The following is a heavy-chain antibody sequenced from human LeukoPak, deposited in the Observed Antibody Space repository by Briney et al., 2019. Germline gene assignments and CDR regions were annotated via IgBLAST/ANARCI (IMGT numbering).Heavy chain of an antibody. V-gene: IGHV3-23*01. J-gene: IGHJ4*02. CDR3: AKDHYDSSGYPPYYFDY. Sequence: PGGSLRLSCAASGFTFSSYAMSWVRQAPGKGLEWVSAISGSGGSTYYADSVKGRSTISRDNSKNTLYLQMKSLRAEDTAVYYCAKDHYDSSGYPPYYFDYWGQGTLVTVSS. CDR2: ISGSGGST. CDR1: GFTFSSYA. D-gene: IGHD3-22*01.